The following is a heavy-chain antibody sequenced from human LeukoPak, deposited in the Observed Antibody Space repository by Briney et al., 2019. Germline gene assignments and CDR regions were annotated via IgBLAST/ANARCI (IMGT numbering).Heavy chain of an antibody. CDR3: ARGRLGDYDHSGYYDK. V-gene: IGHV3-11*01. Sequence: GGSLRLSCAMSGVTNSMSWVRQAPGKGLEWVAYICDSGRTVYYADSVKGRFTISRDNAKNSVYLQMNNLRAEDTAVYYCARGRLGDYDHSGYYDKWGQGTLVTVSS. CDR2: ICDSGRTV. CDR1: GVTNS. D-gene: IGHD3-22*01. J-gene: IGHJ4*02.